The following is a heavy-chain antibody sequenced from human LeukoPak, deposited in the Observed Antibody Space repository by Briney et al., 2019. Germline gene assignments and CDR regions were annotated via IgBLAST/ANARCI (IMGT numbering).Heavy chain of an antibody. J-gene: IGHJ3*02. V-gene: IGHV3-23*01. Sequence: PGGSLRLSCAASGFSFSTYAMSWVRQAPGKGLEWVSGICGNDGKTYYADSVKGRFTISRDNSKNTLYLQMNSLRAEDTAVYYCARVVVRSYYDSSGYYCDAFDIWGQGTMVTVSS. CDR1: GFSFSTYA. D-gene: IGHD3-22*01. CDR2: ICGNDGKT. CDR3: ARVVVRSYYDSSGYYCDAFDI.